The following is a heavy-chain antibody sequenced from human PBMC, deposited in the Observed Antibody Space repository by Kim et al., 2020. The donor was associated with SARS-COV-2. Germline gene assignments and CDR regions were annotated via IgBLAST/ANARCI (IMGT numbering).Heavy chain of an antibody. J-gene: IGHJ5*02. CDR3: AHRRGWNYGWFDP. V-gene: IGHV2-5*01. D-gene: IGHD1-7*01. Sequence: RNSPSLKSRLTITKDTSKNQVVLTMTNMDPVDTATYYCAHRRGWNYGWFDPWGQGTLVTVSS.